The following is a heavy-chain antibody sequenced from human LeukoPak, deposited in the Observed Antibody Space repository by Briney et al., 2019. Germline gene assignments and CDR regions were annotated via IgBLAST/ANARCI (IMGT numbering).Heavy chain of an antibody. J-gene: IGHJ4*02. CDR1: GGSISSYY. CDR3: ARDLDSYSSTWYPYSSGWYLDY. Sequence: KPSETLSLTCTVSGGSISSYYWSWIRQPAGKGLEWIGRIYTSGSTNYNPSLKSRVTMSVDTSKNQFSLMLSSVTAADTAVYYCARDLDSYSSTWYPYSSGWYLDYWGQGTLVTVSS. D-gene: IGHD6-13*01. CDR2: IYTSGST. V-gene: IGHV4-4*07.